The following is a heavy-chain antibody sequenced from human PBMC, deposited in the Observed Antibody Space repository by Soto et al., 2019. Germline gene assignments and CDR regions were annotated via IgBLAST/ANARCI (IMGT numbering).Heavy chain of an antibody. CDR3: ASLLELGYHHYTPDP. V-gene: IGHV1-69*01. J-gene: IGHJ5*02. Sequence: QVQLVQSGAEVKKPGSSVKVSCKASGGTFSSYAISWVRQAPGQGLEWMGGIIPIFGTANYAQKIQGRVTITADDSTSRAYMELSSLRSEDTAVYYCASLLELGYHHYTPDPWGQGTLVTVSS. CDR2: IIPIFGTA. D-gene: IGHD1-7*01. CDR1: GGTFSSYA.